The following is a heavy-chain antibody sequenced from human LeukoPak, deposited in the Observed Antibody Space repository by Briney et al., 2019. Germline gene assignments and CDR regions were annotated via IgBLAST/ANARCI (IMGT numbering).Heavy chain of an antibody. V-gene: IGHV1-2*04. CDR3: AREAVAGTSDFDY. D-gene: IGHD6-19*01. Sequence: GASVKVSCKASGYTFTGYYMHWVRQAPRQGLEWMGWINPNSGGTNYAQKFQGWVTMTRATSISTAYMELSRLRSDDTAVYYCAREAVAGTSDFDYWGQGTLVTVSS. CDR2: INPNSGGT. J-gene: IGHJ4*02. CDR1: GYTFTGYY.